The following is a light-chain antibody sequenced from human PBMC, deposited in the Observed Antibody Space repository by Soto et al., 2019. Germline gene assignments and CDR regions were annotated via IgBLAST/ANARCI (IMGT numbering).Light chain of an antibody. CDR2: DAS. CDR3: QQRSNWPPT. Sequence: EIVVTQSPGTLSLSPGESATLSCRSSQSVSSTQLAWYQQKPGQAPRLLIYDASNRATGIPARFSGGGSETDFTLTISSLEPEDFAVYYCQQRSNWPPTFGQGTRLEIK. J-gene: IGKJ5*01. V-gene: IGKV3D-20*02. CDR1: QSVSSTQ.